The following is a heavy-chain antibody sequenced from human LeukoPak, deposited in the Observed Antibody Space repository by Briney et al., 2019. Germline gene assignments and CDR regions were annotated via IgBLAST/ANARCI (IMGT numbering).Heavy chain of an antibody. D-gene: IGHD4-17*01. CDR2: IYYTGTT. CDR3: ARDRATVTSHFSGMDV. Sequence: SETLSLICSVSGDSISSDGYYWNWIRQDPGKGLEWIGHIYYTGTTYYNPSLKSRASISVDTSKNQLSLQLTSVTAADTAVYYCARDRATVTSHFSGMDVWGQGTTVTVSS. V-gene: IGHV4-31*03. CDR1: GDSISSDGYY. J-gene: IGHJ6*02.